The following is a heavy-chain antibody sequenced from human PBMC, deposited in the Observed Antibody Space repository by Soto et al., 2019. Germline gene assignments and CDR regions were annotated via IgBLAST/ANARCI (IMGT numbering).Heavy chain of an antibody. CDR1: GGSISSSSYY. J-gene: IGHJ6*02. V-gene: IGHV4-39*01. Sequence: SETLSLTCTVSGGSISSSSYYWGWIRQPPGKGLEWIGSIYYSGSTYYNPSLKSRVTISVDTSKNQFSLKLSSVTAADTAVYYCARLVRALLSGDYYGMDVWGQGTTVTVSS. D-gene: IGHD2-2*01. CDR3: ARLVRALLSGDYYGMDV. CDR2: IYYSGST.